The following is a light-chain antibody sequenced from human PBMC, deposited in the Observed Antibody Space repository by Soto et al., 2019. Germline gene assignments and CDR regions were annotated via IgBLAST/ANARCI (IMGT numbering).Light chain of an antibody. CDR1: SGHSSYA. CDR3: QTWGTGIGV. CDR2: LNSDGSH. V-gene: IGLV4-69*01. Sequence: QLVLTQSPSASASLGASVKLTCTLSSGHSSYAIAWHQQQPEKGPRYLMKLNSDGSHRKGDGIPDRVSGSSSGAEHYLTISSLQSEDEADYYCQTWGTGIGVFGGGTQLTVL. J-gene: IGLJ2*01.